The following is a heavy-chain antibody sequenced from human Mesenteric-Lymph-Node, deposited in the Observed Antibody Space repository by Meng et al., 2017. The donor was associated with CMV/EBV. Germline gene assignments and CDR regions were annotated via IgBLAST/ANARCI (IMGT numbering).Heavy chain of an antibody. CDR3: ARDGRDIVVVPAAIHGYGMDV. D-gene: IGHD2-2*02. Sequence: SVKVSCKASGGTFSSYAISWVRQAPGQGLEWMGGIIPILGIANYAQKFQGRVTITADKSTSTAYMELSSLRSEDTAVYYCARDGRDIVVVPAAIHGYGMDVWGQGTTVTVSS. CDR1: GGTFSSYA. J-gene: IGHJ6*02. CDR2: IIPILGIA. V-gene: IGHV1-69*10.